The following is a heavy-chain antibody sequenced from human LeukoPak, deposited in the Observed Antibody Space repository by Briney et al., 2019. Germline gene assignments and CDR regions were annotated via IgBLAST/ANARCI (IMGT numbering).Heavy chain of an antibody. J-gene: IGHJ6*02. CDR1: GFAFSSYG. CDR3: ARGLYGMDV. CDR2: IRYDGSNK. Sequence: GGSLRLSCAASGFAFSSYGMHWVRQAPGKGLEWVAVIRYDGSNKYYADSVKGRFTISRDNSKNTLYLQMNSLRAEDTAVYYCARGLYGMDVWGQGTTVTVSS. V-gene: IGHV3-33*01.